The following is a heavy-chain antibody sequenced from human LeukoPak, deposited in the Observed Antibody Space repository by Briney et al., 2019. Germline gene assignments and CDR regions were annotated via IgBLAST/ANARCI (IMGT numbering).Heavy chain of an antibody. CDR1: GYSFTSYW. J-gene: IGHJ4*02. CDR2: IYPGDSDT. D-gene: IGHD2-2*01. CDR3: AGGIRYCSSTGCYAVDY. Sequence: GESLKISCKGSGYSFTSYWIGWVRQMPRKGLEWMGVIYPGDSDTTYSPSFQGQVTISADKSISTAYLQWSSLKASDTVLFHAAGGIRYCSSTGCYAVDYWGQGTLVTVSS. V-gene: IGHV5-51*01.